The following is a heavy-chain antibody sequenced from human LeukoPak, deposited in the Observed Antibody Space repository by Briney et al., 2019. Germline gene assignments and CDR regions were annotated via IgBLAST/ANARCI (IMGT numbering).Heavy chain of an antibody. J-gene: IGHJ3*02. V-gene: IGHV4-59*11. CDR2: IYYSGRT. Sequence: PSETLSLTCAVSGGSISSHYWSWIRQPPGKRLEWIGFIYYSGRTRYNPSLHSRVTISADTSKNHLSLKLTSVTAADTALYYCARLLDNDSSGDPGTFDMWGQGIMVTVSS. D-gene: IGHD3-22*01. CDR1: GGSISSHY. CDR3: ARLLDNDSSGDPGTFDM.